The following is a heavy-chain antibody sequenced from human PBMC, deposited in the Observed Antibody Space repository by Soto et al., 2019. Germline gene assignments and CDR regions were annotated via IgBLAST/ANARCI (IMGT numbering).Heavy chain of an antibody. CDR2: ISYDGSNK. CDR1: GFTFSSYA. D-gene: IGHD6-13*01. J-gene: IGHJ5*02. Sequence: GGSLRLSCAASGFTFSSYAMHWVRQAPGKGLEWVAVISYDGSNKYYADSVKGRFTISRDNSKNTLYLQMNSLRAEDTAVYYCERGGSSWNKWFDPWGQGTLVTVSS. CDR3: ERGGSSWNKWFDP. V-gene: IGHV3-30-3*01.